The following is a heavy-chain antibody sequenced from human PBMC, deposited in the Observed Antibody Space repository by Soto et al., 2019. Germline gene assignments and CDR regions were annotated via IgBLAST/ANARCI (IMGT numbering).Heavy chain of an antibody. CDR2: IIPIFGTA. V-gene: IGHV1-69*13. D-gene: IGHD3-3*01. Sequence: GASVKVSCKASGGTFSSYAISWVRQAPGQGLEWMGGIIPIFGTANYAQKFQGRVTITADESTSTAYMELSSLRSEDTAVYYCARAPPVFGVVNPDNWFDPWGQGTLVAVSS. J-gene: IGHJ5*02. CDR3: ARAPPVFGVVNPDNWFDP. CDR1: GGTFSSYA.